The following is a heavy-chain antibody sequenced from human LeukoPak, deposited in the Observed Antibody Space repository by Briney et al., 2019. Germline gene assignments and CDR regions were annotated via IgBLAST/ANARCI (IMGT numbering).Heavy chain of an antibody. CDR2: IDTASTYI. V-gene: IGHV3-21*01. CDR3: AKNGGSFDY. CDR1: GFTFSNYE. D-gene: IGHD1-26*01. J-gene: IGHJ4*02. Sequence: GGSLRLSCAASGFTFSNYEMNWVRQAPGKGLEWVSSIDTASTYIYYADSLKGRFTISRDNAKNSLYLQMNSLRAEDTAVYYCAKNGGSFDYWGQGTLVTVSS.